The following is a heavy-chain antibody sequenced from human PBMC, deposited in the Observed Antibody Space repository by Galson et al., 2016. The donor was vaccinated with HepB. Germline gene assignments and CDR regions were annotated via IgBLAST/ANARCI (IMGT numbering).Heavy chain of an antibody. CDR3: AKGLTTVTTEVDY. V-gene: IGHV3-23*01. J-gene: IGHJ4*02. Sequence: SLRLSCAASGFTFSIFAMNWVRQAPGKGLGWVSGISDNGGSTYYVDSVKGRFTISRDNFKNMLYLQMNSLRAEDTAVYYCAKGLTTVTTEVDYWGQGVLVTVSS. D-gene: IGHD4-17*01. CDR1: GFTFSIFA. CDR2: ISDNGGST.